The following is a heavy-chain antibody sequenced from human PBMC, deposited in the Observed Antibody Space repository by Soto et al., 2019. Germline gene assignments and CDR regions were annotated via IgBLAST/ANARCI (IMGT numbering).Heavy chain of an antibody. CDR3: ARVVVVAASRVGSYYFDY. V-gene: IGHV1-69*12. D-gene: IGHD2-15*01. CDR2: IIPIFGTA. CDR1: GGTFSSYA. Sequence: QVQLVQSGAEVKKPGSSVKVSCKASGGTFSSYAISWVRQAPGQGLEWMGGIIPIFGTANYAQKFQGRVTITADESTSTAYMELSSLRSEDTAVYYCARVVVVAASRVGSYYFDYWDQGTLVTVSS. J-gene: IGHJ4*02.